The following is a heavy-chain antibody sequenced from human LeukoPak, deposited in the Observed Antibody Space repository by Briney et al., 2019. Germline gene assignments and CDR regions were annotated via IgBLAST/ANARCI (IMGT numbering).Heavy chain of an antibody. CDR3: ARGGYYYDSSGYPLDY. J-gene: IGHJ4*02. Sequence: PGGSLRLSCAASGFTFSSYWVSWVRQAPGKGLEWVANIKQDGSEKYYVDSVKGRFTISRDNAKNSLYLQMNSLRAEDTAVYYCARGGYYYDSSGYPLDYWGQGTLVTVSS. D-gene: IGHD3-22*01. V-gene: IGHV3-7*01. CDR1: GFTFSSYW. CDR2: IKQDGSEK.